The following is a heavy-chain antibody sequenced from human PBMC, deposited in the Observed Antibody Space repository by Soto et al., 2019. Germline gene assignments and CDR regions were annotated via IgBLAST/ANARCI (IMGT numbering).Heavy chain of an antibody. Sequence: ASETLSLTCAVYGGSFIGYHCSLVRQAPGKGREWIVEINDSGSTEYNPSLKSRVTISVDTPKNQFSLRLTSVTAADTTVYYCARPSRTSGYLQPGFFDYWGQGTLVTVSS. CDR1: GGSFIGYH. CDR3: ARPSRTSGYLQPGFFDY. J-gene: IGHJ4*02. CDR2: INDSGST. D-gene: IGHD5-12*01. V-gene: IGHV4-34*01.